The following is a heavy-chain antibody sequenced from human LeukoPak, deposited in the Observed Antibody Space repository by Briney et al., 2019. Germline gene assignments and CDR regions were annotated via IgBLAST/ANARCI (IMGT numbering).Heavy chain of an antibody. CDR3: ARGPPYYYGSGSDYYFDY. CDR2: ISYDGSNK. CDR1: GFTFSSYA. V-gene: IGHV3-30-3*01. D-gene: IGHD3-10*01. J-gene: IGHJ4*02. Sequence: GGSPRLSCAASGFTFSSYAMHWVRQAPGKGLEWVAVISYDGSNKYYADSVEGRFTISRDNSKNTLYLQMNSLRAEDTAVYYCARGPPYYYGSGSDYYFDYWGQGTLVTVSS.